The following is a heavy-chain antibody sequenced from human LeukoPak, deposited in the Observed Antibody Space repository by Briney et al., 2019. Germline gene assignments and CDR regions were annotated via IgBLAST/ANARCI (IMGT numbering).Heavy chain of an antibody. CDR1: GGSISSSSYY. V-gene: IGHV4-39*07. J-gene: IGHJ5*02. Sequence: SETLSLTCTVSGGSISSSSYYWGWIRQPPGKGLEWIGSIYYSGSTYYNPSLKSRVTISVDTSKNQFSLKLSSVTAADTAVYYCARATTSSGWYYGGWFDPWGQGTLVTVPS. CDR2: IYYSGST. D-gene: IGHD6-19*01. CDR3: ARATTSSGWYYGGWFDP.